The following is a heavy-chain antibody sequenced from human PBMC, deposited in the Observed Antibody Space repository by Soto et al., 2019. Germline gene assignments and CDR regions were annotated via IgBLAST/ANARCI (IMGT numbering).Heavy chain of an antibody. CDR1: GDSISSADYC. CDR3: ARDLWVEPELYYYGMDV. D-gene: IGHD1-1*01. CDR2: IFYSGTT. J-gene: IGHJ6*02. Sequence: SETLSLTCTVSGDSISSADYCWSWIRQTPGKGLEWIGHIFYSGTTYYNPSLKSRLTISVDTSKNHFSLRLTSVTAADTAVYYCARDLWVEPELYYYGMDVWGQGTTVTVSS. V-gene: IGHV4-30-4*01.